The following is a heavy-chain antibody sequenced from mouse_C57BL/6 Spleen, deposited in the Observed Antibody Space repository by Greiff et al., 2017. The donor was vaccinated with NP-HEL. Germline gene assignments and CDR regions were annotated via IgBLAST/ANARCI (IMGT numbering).Heavy chain of an antibody. CDR1: GYTFTSYW. D-gene: IGHD1-1*01. CDR2: IYPGSGST. V-gene: IGHV1-55*01. J-gene: IGHJ1*03. CDR3: ARFVAGSSYWYFDV. Sequence: QVQLKQPGAELVKPGASVKMSCKASGYTFTSYWITWVKQRPGQGLEWIGDIYPGSGSTNYNEKFKSKATLTVDTSSSTAYMQLSSLTSEDSAVYYCARFVAGSSYWYFDVWGTGTTVTVSS.